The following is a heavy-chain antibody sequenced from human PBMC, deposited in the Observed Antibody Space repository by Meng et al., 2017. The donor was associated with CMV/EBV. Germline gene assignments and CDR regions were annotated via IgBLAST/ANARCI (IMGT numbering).Heavy chain of an antibody. Sequence: GGSLRLSCAASGFTFSSYSMNWVRQAPGKGLEWVSSISSSSSYIYYADSVKGRFTISRDNAKNSLYLQMNSLRAEYTAVYYCARRYCSSTSCPPYYGMDVWGQGTTVTVSS. CDR3: ARRYCSSTSCPPYYGMDV. D-gene: IGHD2-2*01. CDR2: ISSSSSYI. CDR1: GFTFSSYS. V-gene: IGHV3-21*01. J-gene: IGHJ6*02.